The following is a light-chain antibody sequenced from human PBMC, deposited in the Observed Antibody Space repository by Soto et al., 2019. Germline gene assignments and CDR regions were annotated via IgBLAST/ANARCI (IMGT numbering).Light chain of an antibody. CDR2: DVN. V-gene: IGLV2-14*01. CDR1: SSDLGAYRY. CDR3: NSYTSTDSVI. J-gene: IGLJ2*01. Sequence: QSALTQPASVSGSPGQSIAISCTGTSSDLGAYRYVSWYQQHPGKAPILLLFDVNHRPSGVSDRFSGSKSDNTASLTISGLQTEDEADYYCNSYTSTDSVIFGGGTKLTVL.